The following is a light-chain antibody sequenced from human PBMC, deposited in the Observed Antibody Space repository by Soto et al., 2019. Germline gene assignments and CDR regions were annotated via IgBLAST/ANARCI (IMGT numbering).Light chain of an antibody. CDR2: DDS. CDR1: NIGSKS. CDR3: QVWDSSSDHVV. Sequence: SYELTQPPSVSVAPGQTARITCGGNNIGSKSVHWYQQKPGQAPVLVVYDDSGRPSGIPERFSGSNSGNTATLTISRVEAGDEADYYCQVWDSSSDHVVFGGGTKLTVL. J-gene: IGLJ2*01. V-gene: IGLV3-21*02.